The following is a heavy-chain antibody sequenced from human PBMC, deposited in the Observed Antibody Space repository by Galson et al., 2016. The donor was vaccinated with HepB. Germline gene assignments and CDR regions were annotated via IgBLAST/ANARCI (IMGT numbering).Heavy chain of an antibody. CDR2: IRAYNGHT. Sequence: SVKVSCKASGYAFRRYGITWVRQAPGQGLEWMGWIRAYNGHTRYAQKFQGRDTMTTVPSTITAYLAVRSLKSDDTAVYYCASASWEFPSTFDYWAQGTLVTVSS. D-gene: IGHD1-26*01. CDR3: ASASWEFPSTFDY. CDR1: GYAFRRYG. J-gene: IGHJ4*02. V-gene: IGHV1-18*01.